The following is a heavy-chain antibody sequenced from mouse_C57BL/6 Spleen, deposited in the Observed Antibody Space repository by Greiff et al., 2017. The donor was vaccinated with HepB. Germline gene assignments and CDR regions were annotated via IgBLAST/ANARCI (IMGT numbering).Heavy chain of an antibody. CDR3: ARPSGRDGAWFAY. D-gene: IGHD6-1*01. Sequence: EVHLVESGGDLVKPGGSLKLSCAASGFTFSSYGMSWVRQTPDKRLEWVATISSGGSYTYYPDSVKGRFTISRDNAKNTLYLQMSSLKSEDTAMYYCARPSGRDGAWFAYWGQGTLVTVSA. CDR2: ISSGGSYT. J-gene: IGHJ3*01. CDR1: GFTFSSYG. V-gene: IGHV5-6*01.